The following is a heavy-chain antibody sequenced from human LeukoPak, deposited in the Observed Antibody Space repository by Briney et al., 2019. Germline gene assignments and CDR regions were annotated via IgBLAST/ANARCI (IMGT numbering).Heavy chain of an antibody. CDR1: GGSISGYY. J-gene: IGHJ3*02. V-gene: IGHV4-59*08. CDR3: ARPYSSGWYGAFDI. D-gene: IGHD6-19*01. CDR2: FYYSGNT. Sequence: SETLSLTCTVSGGSISGYYWSWIRQPPGKGREWIAYFYYSGNTKYSPSLKSRVTISVDTSKNQISLKLSSVTAADTAVYYCARPYSSGWYGAFDIWGQGTTVTVSS.